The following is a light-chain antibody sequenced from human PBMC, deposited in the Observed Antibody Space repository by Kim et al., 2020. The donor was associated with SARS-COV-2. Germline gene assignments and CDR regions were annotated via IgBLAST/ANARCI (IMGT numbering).Light chain of an antibody. CDR1: YNY. CDR2: DVS. Sequence: YNYVSWYQLHPGKAPELMVFDVSERPSGISNRFSGSKSGNTASLTITGLQAEDEADYYCCSYATSRSYDFGTGTKVTVL. CDR3: CSYATSRSYD. J-gene: IGLJ1*01. V-gene: IGLV2-14*04.